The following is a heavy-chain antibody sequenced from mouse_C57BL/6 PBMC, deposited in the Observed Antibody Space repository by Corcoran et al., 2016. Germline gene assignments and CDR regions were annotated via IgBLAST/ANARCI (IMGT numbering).Heavy chain of an antibody. Sequence: EDQLQQSVGALVMPGASVKLSCTSSVFNIRNTYMHWVKQRPEQGLEWIGRIDPANGNTKYAPKFQGKATITADTSSNTAYLQLSSLTSEDTAIYYCARWANSWYIDVWGTGTTVTVSS. D-gene: IGHD3-1*01. CDR2: IDPANGNT. CDR3: ARWANSWYIDV. CDR1: VFNIRNTY. V-gene: IGHV14-3*01. J-gene: IGHJ1*03.